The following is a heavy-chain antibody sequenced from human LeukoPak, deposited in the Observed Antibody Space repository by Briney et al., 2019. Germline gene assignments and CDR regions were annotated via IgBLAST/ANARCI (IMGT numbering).Heavy chain of an antibody. V-gene: IGHV4-34*01. CDR3: ARHVIGREWFGELLSYYFDY. D-gene: IGHD3-10*01. CDR2: INHSGST. J-gene: IGHJ4*02. CDR1: GGSFSGYY. Sequence: PSETLSLTCAVYGGSFSGYYWSWIRRPPGKGLEWIGEINHSGSTNYNPSLKSRVTISVDTSKNQFSLKLSSVTAADTAVYYCARHVIGREWFGELLSYYFDYWGQGTLVTVSS.